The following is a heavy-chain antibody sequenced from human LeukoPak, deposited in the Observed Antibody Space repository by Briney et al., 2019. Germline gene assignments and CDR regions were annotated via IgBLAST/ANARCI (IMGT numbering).Heavy chain of an antibody. CDR3: ARVQGSYYYYGIDV. Sequence: ASVKVSCKASGYTFTSYGISWVRQAPGQGLEWMGWISAYNGNTNYAQKLQGRVTMTTDTSTSTAYMELRSLRSDNTAVYYCARVQGSYYYYGIDVWGQGTTVTVSS. V-gene: IGHV1-18*01. J-gene: IGHJ6*02. CDR1: GYTFTSYG. CDR2: ISAYNGNT.